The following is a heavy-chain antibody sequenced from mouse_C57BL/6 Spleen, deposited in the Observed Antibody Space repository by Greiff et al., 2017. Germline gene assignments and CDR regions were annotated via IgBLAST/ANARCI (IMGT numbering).Heavy chain of an antibody. CDR3: ARPTTGFAY. V-gene: IGHV5-17*01. Sequence: EVQLVESGGGLVKPGGSLTLSCAASGFTFSDYGMHWVRQAPEKGLEWVAYISSGSSTIYYADTVTGRFTISSSNAKNTLFLQMTSLRSEDTAMYYCARPTTGFAYWGQGTLVTVSA. J-gene: IGHJ3*01. D-gene: IGHD1-1*01. CDR1: GFTFSDYG. CDR2: ISSGSSTI.